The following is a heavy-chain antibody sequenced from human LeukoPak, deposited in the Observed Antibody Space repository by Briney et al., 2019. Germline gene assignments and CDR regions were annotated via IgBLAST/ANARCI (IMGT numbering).Heavy chain of an antibody. D-gene: IGHD2-2*02. CDR1: GFIFNNYA. J-gene: IGHJ4*02. Sequence: GGSLRLSCAASGFIFNNYAMNWVRQAPGKGLEWVSGISGSGDSTFYADSVKGRFTISRDNSKNTLDLQMNGLRAEDTAVYYCAKSRSSSVSCYNYWGQGTLVTVSS. V-gene: IGHV3-23*01. CDR2: ISGSGDST. CDR3: AKSRSSSVSCYNY.